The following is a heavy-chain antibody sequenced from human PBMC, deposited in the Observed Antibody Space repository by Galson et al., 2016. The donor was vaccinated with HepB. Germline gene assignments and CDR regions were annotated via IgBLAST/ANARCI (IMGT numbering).Heavy chain of an antibody. CDR2: IYWDDNK. D-gene: IGHD6-13*01. J-gene: IGHJ5*01. V-gene: IGHV2-5*02. Sequence: PALVKPTQTLTLTCSFSGFSLSTNGLGVGWIRQPPGKALEWLALIYWDDNKRYSPSLKNRLAITKDTSKNQVVLTMSNMDPVDTGTYYCTRSRASRSATGNWFGPWGQGSLVTVSS. CDR3: TRSRASRSATGNWFGP. CDR1: GFSLSTNGLG.